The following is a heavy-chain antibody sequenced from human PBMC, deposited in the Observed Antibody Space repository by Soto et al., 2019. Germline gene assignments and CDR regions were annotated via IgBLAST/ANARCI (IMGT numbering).Heavy chain of an antibody. D-gene: IGHD3-10*01. CDR1: GFTFSRYS. CDR3: AREDYYYGSGSYFSYRPPENWFDP. J-gene: IGHJ5*02. V-gene: IGHV3-21*05. Sequence: GGSLRLSCAASGFTFSRYSMNWVRQAPGKGLEWVSYISSSSSYIYYADSVKGRFTISRDNAKNSLYLQMNSLRAEDTAVYYCAREDYYYGSGSYFSYRPPENWFDPWGQGTLVTVSS. CDR2: ISSSSSYI.